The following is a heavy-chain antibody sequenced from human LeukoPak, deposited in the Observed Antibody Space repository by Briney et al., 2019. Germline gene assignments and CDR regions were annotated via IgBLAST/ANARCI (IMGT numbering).Heavy chain of an antibody. J-gene: IGHJ4*02. D-gene: IGHD1-26*01. CDR3: AKDLKRVGAYHFDY. V-gene: IGHV3-23*01. CDR1: GFTFSSYA. Sequence: TGGSLRLSCAASGFTFSSYAMSWVRQAPGKGLEWVSAISGSGGSTYYADSVKGRFTISRDNSKNTLYLQMNSLRAEDTAVYYCAKDLKRVGAYHFDYWGQGTLVTVSS. CDR2: ISGSGGST.